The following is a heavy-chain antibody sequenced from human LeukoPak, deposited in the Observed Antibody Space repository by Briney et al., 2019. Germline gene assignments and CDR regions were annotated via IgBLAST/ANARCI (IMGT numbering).Heavy chain of an antibody. V-gene: IGHV3-7*03. CDR3: VREYCSGGTCYFPGY. D-gene: IGHD2-15*01. J-gene: IGHJ4*02. Sequence: GGSLRLSCGAPGFTFSSYWMSWVPQGPGKGLEWVANINRDGSEKYYVDSVKGRFTISRDNARDSLHLQINSLRADDTALYYCVREYCSGGTCYFPGYWGQGTLVTVSS. CDR1: GFTFSSYW. CDR2: INRDGSEK.